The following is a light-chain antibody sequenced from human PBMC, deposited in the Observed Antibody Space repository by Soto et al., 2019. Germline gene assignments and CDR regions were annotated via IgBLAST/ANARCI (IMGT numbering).Light chain of an antibody. CDR3: QQYGTSPQT. J-gene: IGKJ5*01. CDR1: QSVSSSR. CDR2: GAS. Sequence: IMLTQSPCTLSLTPGERATLSCRASQSVSSSRLAWYQQTPGQAPRRLIYGASSRAAGIPDRFSGSGSGTDFSLTIIRLEPEDFAVYYCQQYGTSPQTFGQGTRLEI. V-gene: IGKV3-20*01.